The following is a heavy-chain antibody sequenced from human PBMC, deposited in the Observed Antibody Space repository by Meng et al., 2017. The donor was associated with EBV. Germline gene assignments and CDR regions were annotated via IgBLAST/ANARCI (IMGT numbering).Heavy chain of an antibody. D-gene: IGHD3-22*01. V-gene: IGHV1-69*01. CDR2: IIPIFGTA. CDR1: GGTLSSDA. J-gene: IGHJ4*02. CDR3: ARGRTYYYDSSGYYYKYYFDY. Sequence: QVQLVQSGAEVKKPGSSVKVSGXXSGGTLSSDAISWVRQAPGQGLEWMGGIIPIFGTANYAQKFQGRVTITADESTSTAYMELSSLRSEDTAVYYCARGRTYYYDSSGYYYKYYFDYWGQGTLVTVSS.